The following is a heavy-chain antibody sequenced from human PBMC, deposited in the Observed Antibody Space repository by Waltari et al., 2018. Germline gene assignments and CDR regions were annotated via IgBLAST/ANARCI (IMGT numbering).Heavy chain of an antibody. V-gene: IGHV4-59*01. CDR2: IFYGGST. J-gene: IGHJ1*01. D-gene: IGHD3-3*01. Sequence: QVQLQESGPGLVKPSETLSLTCTVSGVSNSDYYWTWIRQSPGKGLEWIGNIFYGGSTAYSPSLKSRVTISGDRSKNQFSLQLRSVTAADTAVYYCARDFCGSLRWGQGTQVTVSS. CDR1: GVSNSDYY. CDR3: ARDFCGSLR.